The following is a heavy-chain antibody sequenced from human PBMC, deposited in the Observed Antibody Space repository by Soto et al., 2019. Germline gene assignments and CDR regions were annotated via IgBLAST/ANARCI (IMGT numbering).Heavy chain of an antibody. Sequence: ASVKVSCKASGYTFTSYDINWVRQAAGQGPEWMGSVTPRNGDTAFAQKYQGRFTTSRDNSKSTLYLQMNRLRADDTAVYYCAKGEQLWEPFDHWGQGTQVTVSS. D-gene: IGHD5-18*01. V-gene: IGHV1-8*02. CDR3: AKGEQLWEPFDH. CDR2: VTPRNGDT. J-gene: IGHJ4*02. CDR1: GYTFTSYD.